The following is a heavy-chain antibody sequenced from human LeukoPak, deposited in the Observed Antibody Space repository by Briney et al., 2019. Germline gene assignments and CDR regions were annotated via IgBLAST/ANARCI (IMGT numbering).Heavy chain of an antibody. J-gene: IGHJ6*03. Sequence: SETLSLTCTVSGGSISSYYWSWIRQPPGKGLEWIGYIYTSGSTNYNPPLKSRVTISVDTSKNQFSLKLSSVTAADTAVYYCARPRKEESSSWPYYYYYYYMDVWGKGTMVTVSS. CDR1: GGSISSYY. CDR2: IYTSGST. CDR3: ARPRKEESSSWPYYYYYYYMDV. D-gene: IGHD6-13*01. V-gene: IGHV4-4*09.